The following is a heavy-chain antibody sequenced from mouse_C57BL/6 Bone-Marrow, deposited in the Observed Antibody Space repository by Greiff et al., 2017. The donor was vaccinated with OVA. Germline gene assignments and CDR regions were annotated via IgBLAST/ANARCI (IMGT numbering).Heavy chain of an antibody. Sequence: VKLQESGPELVKPGASVKISCKASGYAFSSSWMNWVKQRPGKGLEWIGRIYPGDGDTNYNGKFKGKATLTADKSSSTAYMQLSSLTSEDSAVYFCARSVSDYWGQGTTLTVSS. CDR2: IYPGDGDT. CDR1: GYAFSSSW. V-gene: IGHV1-82*01. J-gene: IGHJ2*01. CDR3: ARSVSDY.